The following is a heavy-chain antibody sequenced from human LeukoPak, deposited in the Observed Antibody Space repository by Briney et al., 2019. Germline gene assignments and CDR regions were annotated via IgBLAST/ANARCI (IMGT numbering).Heavy chain of an antibody. CDR1: GDRVSSSNAA. Sequence: SQTLSLTCAISGDRVSSSNAAWNWIRQSPWRGLEWLGRTDDRSHRYNHYAESVTSRITINPDTSKHQFPLQLNSVTPDDTAVYYSARGDVRWYYYYNYGMDVWGQGTTVIVSS. CDR3: ARGDVRWYYYYNYGMDV. D-gene: IGHD4-23*01. CDR2: TDDRSHRYN. J-gene: IGHJ6*02. V-gene: IGHV6-1*01.